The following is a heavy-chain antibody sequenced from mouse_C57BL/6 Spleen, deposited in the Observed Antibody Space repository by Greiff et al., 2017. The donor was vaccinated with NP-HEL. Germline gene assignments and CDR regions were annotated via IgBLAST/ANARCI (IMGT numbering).Heavy chain of an antibody. J-gene: IGHJ3*01. CDR2: IHPNSGST. D-gene: IGHD2-1*01. V-gene: IGHV1-64*01. CDR1: GYTFTSYW. Sequence: VQLQQSGAELVKPGASVKLSCKASGYTFTSYWVHWVKQRPGQGLEWIGMIHPNSGSTNYNEKFKSKATLTVDKSSSTAYMQLSSLTSEDSAVYYCARWGGNSFAYWGQGTLVTVSA. CDR3: ARWGGNSFAY.